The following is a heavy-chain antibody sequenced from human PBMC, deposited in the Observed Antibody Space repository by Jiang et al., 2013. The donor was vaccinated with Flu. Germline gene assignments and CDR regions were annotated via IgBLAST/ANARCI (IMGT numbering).Heavy chain of an antibody. D-gene: IGHD1-1*01. Sequence: KSRVTISVDTSKNQFSLKLSSVTAADTAVYYCARDNVRRVRAFDIWGQGTMVTVSS. J-gene: IGHJ3*02. V-gene: IGHV4-30-2*04. CDR3: ARDNVRRVRAFDI.